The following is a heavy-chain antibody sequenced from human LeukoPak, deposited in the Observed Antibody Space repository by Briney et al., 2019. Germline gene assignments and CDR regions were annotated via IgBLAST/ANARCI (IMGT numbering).Heavy chain of an antibody. J-gene: IGHJ4*02. Sequence: KASETLSLTCTVSGGSISSYYWSWIRQPPGKGLEWIGYIYYSGSTNYNPSLKSRVTISVDTSKNQFSLKLSSVTAADTAVYYCARSEQWLAAKWGQGTLVTVSS. V-gene: IGHV4-59*01. CDR2: IYYSGST. D-gene: IGHD6-19*01. CDR1: GGSISSYY. CDR3: ARSEQWLAAK.